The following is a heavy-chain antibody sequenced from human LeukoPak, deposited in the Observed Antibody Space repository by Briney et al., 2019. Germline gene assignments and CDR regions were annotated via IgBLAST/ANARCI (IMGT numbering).Heavy chain of an antibody. CDR2: IGGSGGST. J-gene: IGHJ4*02. Sequence: PGGSLRLSCAPSGFTFSSYAMLWVRQAPGKALEWVSAIGGSGGSTYYADSVKGRFTISRDNSKTTLYLQMNSLRAEDTAVYYCAKGCGGSSSWYFDYWGQGTLVTVSS. CDR1: GFTFSSYA. D-gene: IGHD2-15*01. CDR3: AKGCGGSSSWYFDY. V-gene: IGHV3-23*01.